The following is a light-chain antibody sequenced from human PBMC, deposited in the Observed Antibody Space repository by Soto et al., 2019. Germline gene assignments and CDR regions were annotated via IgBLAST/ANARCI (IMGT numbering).Light chain of an antibody. CDR1: SSDVGRYNY. V-gene: IGLV2-8*01. CDR2: DVS. CDR3: NSYADSNTYV. J-gene: IGLJ1*01. Sequence: QSALTQPPSASGSPGQSVTISCTGTSSDVGRYNYVSWYQHHPGKAPKLIIYDVSQRPSGVPDRFSGSKSGNTASLTVSGLQAEDEADYYCNSYADSNTYVFGTGTKVTAL.